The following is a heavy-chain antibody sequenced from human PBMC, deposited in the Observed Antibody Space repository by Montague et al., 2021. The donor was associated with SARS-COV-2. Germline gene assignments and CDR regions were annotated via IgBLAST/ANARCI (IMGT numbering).Heavy chain of an antibody. D-gene: IGHD5-12*01. CDR2: IFDSGNT. J-gene: IGHJ2*01. Sequence: SETLSLTCTVSGGSIDRFFWSWIRQTPGKGLEWIAYIFDSGNTNYNPSLKSRVSTSVDTSKNHFSLNLSSVTAADTAVYYCARRIMGDLVADWFFDVWGRGTLVTVSS. CDR3: ARRIMGDLVADWFFDV. V-gene: IGHV4-59*08. CDR1: GGSIDRFF.